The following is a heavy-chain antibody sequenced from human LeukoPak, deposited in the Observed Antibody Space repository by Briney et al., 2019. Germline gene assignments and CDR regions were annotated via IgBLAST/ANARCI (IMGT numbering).Heavy chain of an antibody. CDR2: ISGSGGST. D-gene: IGHD6-19*01. V-gene: IGHV3-23*01. CDR3: AKTHRALAVAGTFVLDY. CDR1: GFTVSSNY. Sequence: GGSLRLSCAASGFTVSSNYMNWVRQAPGKGLEWVSAISGSGGSTYYADSVKGRFTISRDNSKNTLYLQMNSLRAEDTAVYYCAKTHRALAVAGTFVLDYWGQGTLVTVSS. J-gene: IGHJ4*02.